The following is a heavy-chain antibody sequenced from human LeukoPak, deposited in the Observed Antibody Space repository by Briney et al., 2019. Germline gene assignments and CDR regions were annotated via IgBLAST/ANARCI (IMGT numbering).Heavy chain of an antibody. CDR2: IYPSRST. CDR3: AKDPRWNSPPY. Sequence: TLSLTCTVSGGSISSGSYYWNWIRQPAGKGLEWIGRIYPSRSTNYNPSLKSRVTISVDTSKNQFSLKLSSVTAADTAVYYCAKDPRWNSPPYWGQGTLVTVSS. CDR1: GGSISSGSYY. J-gene: IGHJ4*02. D-gene: IGHD1-7*01. V-gene: IGHV4-61*02.